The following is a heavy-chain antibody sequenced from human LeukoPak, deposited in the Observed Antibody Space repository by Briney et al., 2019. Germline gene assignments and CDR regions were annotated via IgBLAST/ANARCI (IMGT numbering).Heavy chain of an antibody. V-gene: IGHV5-51*01. D-gene: IGHD4-23*01. CDR2: IYPGDSDT. J-gene: IGHJ4*02. CDR1: GFTFTSYW. CDR3: ARRGGNSAVDY. Sequence: GGSLRLSCAASGFTFTSYWIGWVRQMPGKGLEWMGIIYPGDSDTTYSPSFQGQVTISADKSISTAYLQWSSLKASDTAMYYCARRGGNSAVDYWGQGTLVTVSS.